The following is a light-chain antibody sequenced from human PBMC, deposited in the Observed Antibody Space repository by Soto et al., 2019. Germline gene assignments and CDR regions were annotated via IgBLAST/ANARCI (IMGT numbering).Light chain of an antibody. CDR3: QQYNRWPRA. V-gene: IGKV3-15*01. J-gene: IGKJ4*01. CDR2: GAT. Sequence: ERVMTQSPATLAVSPGGRATLSCRASQSVEDDVAWYQQRPGQAPRLLISGATERATDVPARFSGSGSGTDFTLTINSLQSDDVGVYYCQQYNRWPRAFGGGTKVELK. CDR1: QSVEDD.